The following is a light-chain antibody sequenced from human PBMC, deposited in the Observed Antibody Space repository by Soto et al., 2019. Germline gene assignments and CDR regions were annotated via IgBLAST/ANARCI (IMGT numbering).Light chain of an antibody. CDR2: GGS. CDR1: QSVSSNH. CDR3: QQYSSPRT. Sequence: EIVLTQSPGTLSLSPGERATLSCRASQSVSSNHLAWYQQKPGQAPRLLIYGGSSRATGIPVRFSGSGSETDFTLTITRLEPEDFAVYYCQQYSSPRTFGQGTKV. V-gene: IGKV3-20*01. J-gene: IGKJ1*01.